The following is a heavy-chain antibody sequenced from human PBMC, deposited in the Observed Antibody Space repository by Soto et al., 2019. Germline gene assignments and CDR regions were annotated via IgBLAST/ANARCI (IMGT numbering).Heavy chain of an antibody. Sequence: QVHLVQSGAEVKKPGASVTVSCKTSGYTLTDYYMHWVRQAPGQGLEWMAWINPHTGDTGIAERFQGRVTMTRDTSTNTAHMGLTSLTSDDTAIYYCAREGGAAPGARREWYLDLLGRGSLVTVSS. CDR1: GYTLTDYY. V-gene: IGHV1-2*02. CDR3: AREGGAAPGARREWYLDL. CDR2: INPHTGDT. D-gene: IGHD6-25*01. J-gene: IGHJ2*01.